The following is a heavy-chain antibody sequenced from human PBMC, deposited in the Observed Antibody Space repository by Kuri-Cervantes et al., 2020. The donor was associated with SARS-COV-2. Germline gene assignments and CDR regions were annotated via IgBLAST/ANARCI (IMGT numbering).Heavy chain of an antibody. Sequence: SETLSLTCTVSGGSISSYYWSWIRQPAGKGLEWIGRIYTSGSPNYIPSLKSRVTMSVDTSKNQFSLKLSFVTAADTAVYYCARDPLGFTFGGVIVDAFDIWGQGTMVTVSS. CDR1: GGSISSYY. J-gene: IGHJ3*02. CDR3: ARDPLGFTFGGVIVDAFDI. CDR2: IYTSGSP. V-gene: IGHV4-4*07. D-gene: IGHD3-16*02.